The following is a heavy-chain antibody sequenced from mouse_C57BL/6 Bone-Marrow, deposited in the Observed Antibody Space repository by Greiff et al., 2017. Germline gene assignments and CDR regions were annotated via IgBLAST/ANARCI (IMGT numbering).Heavy chain of an antibody. CDR2: IHPNSGST. D-gene: IGHD2-3*01. Sequence: VQLQQSGAELVKPGASVKLSCKASGYTFTSYWMHWVKQRPGQGLEWIGMIHPNSGSTNYNEKFKSKATLTVDKSSSTAYMQLSSLTSEDSAVYYGARWDGYYWYFDVWGTGTTVTVSS. J-gene: IGHJ1*03. CDR3: ARWDGYYWYFDV. CDR1: GYTFTSYW. V-gene: IGHV1-64*01.